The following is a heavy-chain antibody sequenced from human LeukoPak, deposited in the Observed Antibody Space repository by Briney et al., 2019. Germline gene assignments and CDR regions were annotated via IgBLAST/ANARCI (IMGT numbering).Heavy chain of an antibody. V-gene: IGHV4-59*02. D-gene: IGHD1-7*01. CDR3: ARDPPEDEWNSLDS. J-gene: IGHJ4*02. CDR2: IHYSVLT. Sequence: SETLSLTWTVAGGSVNGYYWNWIRQAPGKGLEWIGFIHYSVLTVYSPSLQSRVSMSVDTSRNQFSLDLSSVTAADTALYYCARDPPEDEWNSLDSWGQGILVTVSS. CDR1: GGSVNGYY.